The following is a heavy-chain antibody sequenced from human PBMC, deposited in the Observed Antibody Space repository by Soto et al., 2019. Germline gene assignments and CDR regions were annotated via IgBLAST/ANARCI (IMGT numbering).Heavy chain of an antibody. CDR3: ASSYYGSGNPKDYYYGMDV. J-gene: IGHJ6*02. V-gene: IGHV1-3*01. D-gene: IGHD3-10*01. Sequence: ASVKVSCKASGYAFTSYAMHWVRQAPGQRLEWMGWINAGNGNTKYSQKFQGRVTITRDTSASTAYMELSSLRSEDTAVYYCASSYYGSGNPKDYYYGMDVWGQGTTVTVSS. CDR2: INAGNGNT. CDR1: GYAFTSYA.